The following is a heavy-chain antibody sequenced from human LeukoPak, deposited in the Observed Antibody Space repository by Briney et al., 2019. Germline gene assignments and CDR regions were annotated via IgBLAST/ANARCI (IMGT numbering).Heavy chain of an antibody. V-gene: IGHV3-53*01. CDR1: GFIVSSKY. CDR3: ARAGPIAY. Sequence: PGGSLRLSCAASGFIVSSKYMSWVRQAPGKGLEWVSVIYSGGSTYYAASVEGRFTISRDNSTNTVYLQLNNLRVDDTAVYYCARAGPIAYWGQGILVTVSS. CDR2: IYSGGST. J-gene: IGHJ4*02.